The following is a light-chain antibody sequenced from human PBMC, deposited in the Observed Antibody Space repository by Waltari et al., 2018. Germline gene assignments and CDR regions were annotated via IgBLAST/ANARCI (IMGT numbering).Light chain of an antibody. V-gene: IGKV1-NL1*01. CDR1: QDIRNA. CDR3: QQFSGILWT. Sequence: DIQMTQSPSSLSASVGDRVTITCRASQDIRNALAWYQQKPGKAPKLLLYAASRLESGVPSRFIGSGSGTDYTLTITGLQPEDSATYYCQQFSGILWTFGQGTKVEIK. J-gene: IGKJ1*01. CDR2: AAS.